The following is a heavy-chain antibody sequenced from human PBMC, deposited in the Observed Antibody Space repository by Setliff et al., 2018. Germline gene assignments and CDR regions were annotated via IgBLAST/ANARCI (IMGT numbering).Heavy chain of an antibody. CDR1: GGSISSYY. CDR3: ARGKVLYDYVWGSYRYEDYYYGMDV. J-gene: IGHJ6*02. D-gene: IGHD3-16*02. CDR2: IYTSGST. Sequence: SETLSLTCTVSGGSISSYYWSWIRQPPGKGLEWIGRIYTSGSTNYNPSLKSRVTISVDTSKNQFSLKLSSVTATDTAVYYCARGKVLYDYVWGSYRYEDYYYGMDVWGQGTTVTVSS. V-gene: IGHV4-4*07.